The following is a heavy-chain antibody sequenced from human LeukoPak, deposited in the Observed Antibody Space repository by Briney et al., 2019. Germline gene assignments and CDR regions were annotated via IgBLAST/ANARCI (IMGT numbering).Heavy chain of an antibody. CDR3: AKGTGKSTLNWFDP. D-gene: IGHD1-14*01. V-gene: IGHV3-7*03. J-gene: IGHJ5*02. Sequence: GGSLRLSCAASGFTFTTYWMSWVRQAPGKGLEWVANIKQDGTEKYYVDSVKGRFTISRDNNKNSLYLQINSLRTEDTALYYCAKGTGKSTLNWFDPWGQGTLVTVSS. CDR2: IKQDGTEK. CDR1: GFTFTTYW.